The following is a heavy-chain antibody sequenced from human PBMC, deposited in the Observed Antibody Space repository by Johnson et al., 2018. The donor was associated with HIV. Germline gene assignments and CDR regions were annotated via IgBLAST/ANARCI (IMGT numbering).Heavy chain of an antibody. J-gene: IGHJ3*02. CDR3: TTSPPGLDGGAFDI. Sequence: VQLVESGGGVVQPGRSLRLSCAASGFTFSSYAMHWVRQAPGKGLEWVAVISYAGSNKYYADSVKGRFTISRDNSKNTLYLQMNSLKTEDTAVYYCTTSPPGLDGGAFDIWGQGTMVTVSS. V-gene: IGHV3-30*04. D-gene: IGHD3-16*01. CDR2: ISYAGSNK. CDR1: GFTFSSYA.